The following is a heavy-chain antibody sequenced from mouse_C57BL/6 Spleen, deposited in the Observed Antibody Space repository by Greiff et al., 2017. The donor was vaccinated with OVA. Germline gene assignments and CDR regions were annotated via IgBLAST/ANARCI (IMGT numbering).Heavy chain of an antibody. CDR1: GYTFTEYT. V-gene: IGHV1-62-2*01. J-gene: IGHJ1*03. CDR2: FYPGSGSI. Sequence: QVQLKQSGAELVKPGASVKLSCKASGYTFTEYTIHWVKQRSGQGLEWIGWFYPGSGSIKYNEKFKDKATLTADKSSSTVYMELSRLTSEDSAVYFCARHEDKGYGPDWYFDVWGTGTTVTVSS. D-gene: IGHD1-1*02. CDR3: ARHEDKGYGPDWYFDV.